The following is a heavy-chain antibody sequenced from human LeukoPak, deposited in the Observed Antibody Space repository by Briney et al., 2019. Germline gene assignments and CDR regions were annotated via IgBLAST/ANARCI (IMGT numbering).Heavy chain of an antibody. CDR1: GYSIGSGYF. D-gene: IGHD3-9*01. CDR2: IHHSGST. J-gene: IGHJ3*01. Sequence: SETLSLTCAVSGYSIGSGYFWGWIRQPPGKGLEWIGSIHHSGSTYYNPSLKSRVTISIDTSKNQFSLKLSSVTAADTAVYYCVRDLPYDILTGSLLWGQGTMVTVSS. CDR3: VRDLPYDILTGSLL. V-gene: IGHV4-38-2*02.